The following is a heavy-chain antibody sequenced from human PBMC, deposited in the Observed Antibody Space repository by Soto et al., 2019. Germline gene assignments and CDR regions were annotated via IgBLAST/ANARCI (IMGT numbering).Heavy chain of an antibody. CDR1: GGSISSGDYY. D-gene: IGHD2-21*02. V-gene: IGHV4-30-4*01. CDR2: IYYSGST. Sequence: SETLSLTCTVSGGSISSGDYYWSWIRQPPGKGLEWIGYIYYSGSTYYNPSLKSRVTISVDTSKNQFSLKLSSVTAADTAVYYCARVTVVTRARAFDIWGQGTMVTVSS. J-gene: IGHJ3*02. CDR3: ARVTVVTRARAFDI.